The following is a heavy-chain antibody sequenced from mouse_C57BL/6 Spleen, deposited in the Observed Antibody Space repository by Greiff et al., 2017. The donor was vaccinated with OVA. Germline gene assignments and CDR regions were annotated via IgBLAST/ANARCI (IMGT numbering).Heavy chain of an antibody. CDR3: ARDGYYPLYAMDY. J-gene: IGHJ4*01. V-gene: IGHV1-53*01. Sequence: QVQLKQPGTELVKPGASVKLSCKASGYTFTSYWMHWVKQRPGQGLEWIGNINPSNGGTNYNEKFKSKATLTVDKSSSTAYMQLSSLTSEVSAVYYCARDGYYPLYAMDYWGQGTSVTVSS. CDR2: INPSNGGT. CDR1: GYTFTSYW. D-gene: IGHD2-3*01.